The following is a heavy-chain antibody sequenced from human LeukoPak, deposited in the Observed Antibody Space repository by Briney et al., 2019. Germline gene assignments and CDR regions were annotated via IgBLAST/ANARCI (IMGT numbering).Heavy chain of an antibody. CDR3: ARVCPDYGDCLDY. CDR1: GGSISSGDYY. CDR2: IYYSGST. V-gene: IGHV4-30-4*01. D-gene: IGHD4-17*01. Sequence: SETLSLTCTVSGGSISSGDYYWGWIRQPPGKGLEWIGYIYYSGSTYYNPSLKSRVTISVDTSKNQFSLKLSSVTAADTAVYYCARVCPDYGDCLDYWGQGTLVTVSS. J-gene: IGHJ4*02.